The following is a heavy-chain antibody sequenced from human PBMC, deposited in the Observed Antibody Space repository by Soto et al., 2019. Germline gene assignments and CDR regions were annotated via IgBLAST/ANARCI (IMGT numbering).Heavy chain of an antibody. D-gene: IGHD3-10*01. CDR1: GGSISSSSYY. CDR2: IYYSGST. J-gene: IGHJ5*02. CDR3: ARWSMVRGVPWFDP. V-gene: IGHV4-39*01. Sequence: SETLSLTCTVSGGSISSSSYYWGWIRQPPGKGLEWIGSIYYSGSTYYNPSLKSRVTISVDTSKNQFSLKLSSVTAADTAVYYCARWSMVRGVPWFDPWGQGTLVTVSS.